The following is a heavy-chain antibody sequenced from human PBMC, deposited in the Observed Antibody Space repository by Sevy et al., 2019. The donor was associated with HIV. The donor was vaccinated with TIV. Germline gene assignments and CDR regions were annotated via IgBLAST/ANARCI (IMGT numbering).Heavy chain of an antibody. J-gene: IGHJ4*02. CDR2: ISSSDAI. Sequence: GGSLRLSCTDSKFTLRDYYMSWIRQAPGKGLEWVSYISSSDAIYYADSVKGRFTISREDANNSLYLQMNSLRVDDTAVYYCARDHLSPMGYCSSTTCSTWGQGTLVTVSS. CDR1: KFTLRDYY. CDR3: ARDHLSPMGYCSSTTCST. D-gene: IGHD2-2*01. V-gene: IGHV3-11*01.